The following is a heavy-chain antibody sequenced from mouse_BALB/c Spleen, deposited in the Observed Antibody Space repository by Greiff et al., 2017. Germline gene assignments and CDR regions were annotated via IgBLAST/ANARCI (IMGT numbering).Heavy chain of an antibody. V-gene: IGHV1-5*01. CDR2: IYPGNSDT. CDR3: TRDYYGSQAWFAY. J-gene: IGHJ3*01. CDR1: GYTFTSYW. D-gene: IGHD1-1*01. Sequence: VQLQQSGTVLARPGASVKMSCKASGYTFTSYWMHWVKQRPGQGLEWIGAIYPGNSDTSYNQKFKGKAKLTAVTSTSTAYMELSSLTNEDSAVYYCTRDYYGSQAWFAYWGQGTLVTVSA.